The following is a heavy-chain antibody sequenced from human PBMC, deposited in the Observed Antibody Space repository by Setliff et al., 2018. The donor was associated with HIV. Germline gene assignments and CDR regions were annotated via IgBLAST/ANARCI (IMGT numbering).Heavy chain of an antibody. CDR3: ARDLYSSGWYGLYYYGMDV. J-gene: IGHJ6*02. CDR1: GGSISSSSYY. Sequence: LSLTCTVSGGSISSSSYYWGWIRQPPGKGLEWIGSTYYSGSTYYNPSLTSRVTISVDTSKNQFSLKLSSVTAADTAVYYCARDLYSSGWYGLYYYGMDVWGQGTTVTVSS. D-gene: IGHD6-19*01. V-gene: IGHV4-39*07. CDR2: TYYSGST.